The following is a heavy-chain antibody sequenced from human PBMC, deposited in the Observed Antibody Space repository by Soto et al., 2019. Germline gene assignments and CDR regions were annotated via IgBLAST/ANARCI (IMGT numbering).Heavy chain of an antibody. D-gene: IGHD2-8*01. V-gene: IGHV4-39*01. Sequence: ETLSLTCTVSGGSISSSSYYWGWIRQPPGKGLEWIGSIYYSGSTYYNPSLKSRVTISVDTSKNQFSLKLSSVTAADTAVYYCATSDIVLKGFDPWGQGTLVTVSS. CDR1: GGSISSSSYY. CDR2: IYYSGST. CDR3: ATSDIVLKGFDP. J-gene: IGHJ5*02.